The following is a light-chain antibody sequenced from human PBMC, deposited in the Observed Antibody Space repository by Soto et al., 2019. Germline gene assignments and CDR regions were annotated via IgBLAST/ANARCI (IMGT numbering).Light chain of an antibody. J-gene: IGKJ2*01. V-gene: IGKV2-24*01. Sequence: DIVLTQSPLSSPVTLGQPASISCTSSQGLVHTDGNTYLSWLQQRPGQPPRLLIYKISNRFSGVPDRLSGSGAGKHFTLTIARVEPEDVGVYYCVQNKLSKFNIGQETKVDIK. CDR3: VQNKLSKFN. CDR2: KIS. CDR1: QGLVHTDGNTY.